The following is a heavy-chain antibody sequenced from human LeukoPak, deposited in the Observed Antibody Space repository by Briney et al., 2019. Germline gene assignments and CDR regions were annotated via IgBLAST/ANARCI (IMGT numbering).Heavy chain of an antibody. CDR3: ARRWYSSTRNNYYYYYMDV. Sequence: GGSLRLSCAASGFTFSTYWMGWGRQAPGKGLEGVANIKQEGSEKYYVDSVKGRFTISRDNAKNSLYLQLNSLRAEDTAVYYCARRWYSSTRNNYYYYYMDVWGKGTTVTVSS. D-gene: IGHD6-13*01. V-gene: IGHV3-7*01. CDR2: IKQEGSEK. J-gene: IGHJ6*03. CDR1: GFTFSTYW.